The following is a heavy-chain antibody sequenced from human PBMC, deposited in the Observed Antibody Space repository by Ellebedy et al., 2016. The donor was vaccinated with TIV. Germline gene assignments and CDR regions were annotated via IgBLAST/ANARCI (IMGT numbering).Heavy chain of an antibody. D-gene: IGHD6-19*01. Sequence: GESLKISCGTSGFTFSNYWMTWVRQAPGKGLEWVANIKQDGSEKYYVDSVKGRFSISRDNNKNSLYLQMNSLTDEDTAVYYCARDQWLGRAYYFDSWGQGTLVTVSS. CDR3: ARDQWLGRAYYFDS. CDR2: IKQDGSEK. J-gene: IGHJ4*02. CDR1: GFTFSNYW. V-gene: IGHV3-7*01.